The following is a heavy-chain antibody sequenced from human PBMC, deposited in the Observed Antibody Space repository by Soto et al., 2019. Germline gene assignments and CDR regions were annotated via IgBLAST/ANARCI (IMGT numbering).Heavy chain of an antibody. J-gene: IGHJ4*02. CDR1: GFTFSSYA. Sequence: QVQLMESGGGVVQPGRSLRLSCAASGFTFSSYAMHWVRQAPGKGLEWVAIMSYDGNNQYYADSVKGRFTISRDNFKNTLYLQMNSLRAEDTAVYYCAKALGELSPESFDYWGQGILVTVSS. D-gene: IGHD3-16*02. V-gene: IGHV3-30*18. CDR2: MSYDGNNQ. CDR3: AKALGELSPESFDY.